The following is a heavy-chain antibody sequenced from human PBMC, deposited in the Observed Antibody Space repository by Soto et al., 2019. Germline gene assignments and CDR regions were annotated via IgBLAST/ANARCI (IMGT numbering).Heavy chain of an antibody. CDR1: GFTFSSHN. J-gene: IGHJ4*02. CDR2: IGTSDSSI. V-gene: IGHV3-21*02. D-gene: IGHD3-10*01. Sequence: EVQLVESGGGLVKPGGSLRLSCAASGFTFSSHNIYWFRQPPGKGLEWVSSIGTSDSSIYYADSVRGRFTISKDNAKNSVYLQMYILRDEDTAIYRCARDLSTMSRAYNGGQGTLVTVSS. CDR3: ARDLSTMSRAYN.